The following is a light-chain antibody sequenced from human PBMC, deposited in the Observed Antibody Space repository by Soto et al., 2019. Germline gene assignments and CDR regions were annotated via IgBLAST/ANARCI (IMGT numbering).Light chain of an antibody. V-gene: IGKV3-20*01. J-gene: IGKJ4*01. CDR1: RSVISGY. Sequence: EIVLTQSPGTLSLSPGERATVSCRASRSVISGYVAWYQQKPGQSPRLVIFGASTRATGIPDRFSGGGSGTDFTLTISGLEPEEFAVYYCQHYADSPTFDGGTKVEI. CDR2: GAS. CDR3: QHYADSPT.